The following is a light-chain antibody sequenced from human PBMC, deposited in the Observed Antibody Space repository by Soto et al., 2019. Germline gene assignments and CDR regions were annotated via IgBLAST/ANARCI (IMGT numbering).Light chain of an antibody. CDR2: GAS. V-gene: IGKV3-15*01. Sequence: DIVMTQSPAALSVSPGERATLACRASQSVGSSVAWYQQKPGQAPRFLMYGASTRAAGVPARFSGSGSGTEFSLTISSLQSEDFAVYYCQHYNTWPPGTFGQGTKLEIK. CDR1: QSVGSS. J-gene: IGKJ2*02. CDR3: QHYNTWPPGT.